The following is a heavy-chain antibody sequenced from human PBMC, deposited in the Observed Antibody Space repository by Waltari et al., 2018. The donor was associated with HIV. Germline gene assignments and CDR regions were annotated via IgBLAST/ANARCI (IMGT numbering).Heavy chain of an antibody. CDR1: GFSVRDNY. Sequence: VQLVQAGESLIQPGRSLSLYCAASGFSVRDNYMSWVRQAPGKRPEWVSVVYLGGSTDYADSVRGRFTTSRDESKNMLYLQMNSLRAEDTAVYYCARALTRGLWDSWGQGTLVSVSS. V-gene: IGHV3-53*01. CDR2: VYLGGST. CDR3: ARALTRGLWDS. D-gene: IGHD2-2*01. J-gene: IGHJ4*02.